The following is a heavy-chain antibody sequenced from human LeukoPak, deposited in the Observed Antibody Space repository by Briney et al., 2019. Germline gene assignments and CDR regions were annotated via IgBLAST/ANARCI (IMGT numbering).Heavy chain of an antibody. D-gene: IGHD3-22*01. CDR3: ARDQVVYYYDSSGYPEYLDL. J-gene: IGHJ2*01. Sequence: SETLSLTCTVSGGSISSGSYYWSWIRQPAGKGLEWIGRIYTSGSTNYNPSLKSRVTISVDTSKNQFSLKLGSVTAADTAVYYCARDQVVYYYDSSGYPEYLDLWGRGTLVTVSS. CDR1: GGSISSGSYY. CDR2: IYTSGST. V-gene: IGHV4-61*02.